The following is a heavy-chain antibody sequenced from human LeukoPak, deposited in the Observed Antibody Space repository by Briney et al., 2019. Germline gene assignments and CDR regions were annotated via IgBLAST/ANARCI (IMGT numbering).Heavy chain of an antibody. CDR2: IYYSGST. Sequence: PSQTLSLTCTVSGGSISSGGYYWSWIRQHPGKGLELEWIGYIYYSGSTYYNPSLRSRVAISVDTSKNQFSLKVNSVTAADTAVYYCASKPSGRGRFDYWGQGTLVTVSS. J-gene: IGHJ4*02. D-gene: IGHD3-10*01. CDR3: ASKPSGRGRFDY. V-gene: IGHV4-31*03. CDR1: GGSISSGGYY.